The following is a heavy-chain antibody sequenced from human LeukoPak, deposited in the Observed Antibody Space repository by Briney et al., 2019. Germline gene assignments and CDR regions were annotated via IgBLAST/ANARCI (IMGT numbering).Heavy chain of an antibody. D-gene: IGHD6-19*01. CDR3: ARLQWLVLVDY. CDR2: IYYSGST. J-gene: IGHJ4*02. CDR1: GGSISSSSYY. Sequence: PSETLSLTCTVSGGSISSSSYYWGWIRQPPGKGLEWIGSIYYSGSTYYNPSLKSRVTISVDTSKNQFSPKLSSVTAADTAVYYCARLQWLVLVDYWGQGTLVTVSS. V-gene: IGHV4-39*01.